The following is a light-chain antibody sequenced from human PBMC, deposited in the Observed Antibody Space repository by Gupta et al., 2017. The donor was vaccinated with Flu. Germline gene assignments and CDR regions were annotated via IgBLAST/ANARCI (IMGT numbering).Light chain of an antibody. V-gene: IGKV1-39*01. CDR3: KQSYSSPYT. Sequence: DIQVTPSPSSLSASVGDRVTITCRASQSIDRNLNWYQQRPGEAPKLLIYAASRLQSGVPRRFSGSGSGTDFTLTISSLQPEDFATYYCKQSYSSPYTFGQGTKLEI. CDR1: QSIDRN. CDR2: AAS. J-gene: IGKJ2*01.